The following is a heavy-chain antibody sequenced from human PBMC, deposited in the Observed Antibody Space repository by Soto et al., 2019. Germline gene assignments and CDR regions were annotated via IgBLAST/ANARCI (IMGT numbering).Heavy chain of an antibody. J-gene: IGHJ3*02. V-gene: IGHV3-30-3*01. CDR1: GFTFSSYA. Sequence: ESGGGVVQPGRSLRLSCAASGFTFSSYAMHWVRQAPGTGLEWVAVISYDGSNKYYADSVKGRFTISRDNSKNTLYLQMNSLRAEDTAVYYCARSRGIAAPPRWVAFDIWGQGTMVTVSS. CDR2: ISYDGSNK. CDR3: ARSRGIAAPPRWVAFDI. D-gene: IGHD6-6*01.